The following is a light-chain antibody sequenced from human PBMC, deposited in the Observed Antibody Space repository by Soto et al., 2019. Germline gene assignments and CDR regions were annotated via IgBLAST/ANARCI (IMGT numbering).Light chain of an antibody. CDR3: QQGYTTRWT. J-gene: IGKJ1*01. Sequence: DIQMTQSPTSLSASVGDRVTITCRASQNIRSYLNWYQQIPGKAPNLLIYATSILQTGVPSRFSGSGIGTDFTLTINGLQPEDFATYYCQQGYTTRWTFGQGTKVEIK. CDR2: ATS. V-gene: IGKV1-39*01. CDR1: QNIRSY.